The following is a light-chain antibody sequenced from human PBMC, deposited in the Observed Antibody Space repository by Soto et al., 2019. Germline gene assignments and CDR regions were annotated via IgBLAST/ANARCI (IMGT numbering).Light chain of an antibody. CDR1: SGHSNYA. CDR2: LNSDGSH. V-gene: IGLV4-69*01. Sequence: QPVLTQSPSASASLGASVKLTCTLSSGHSNYAIAWHQQQPEKGPRYLMKLNSDGSHGKGDGIPDRFSGSSSGAERYLTISSLQSEDEADYYCQTWGTGTPWVFGGGTQLTVL. CDR3: QTWGTGTPWV. J-gene: IGLJ3*02.